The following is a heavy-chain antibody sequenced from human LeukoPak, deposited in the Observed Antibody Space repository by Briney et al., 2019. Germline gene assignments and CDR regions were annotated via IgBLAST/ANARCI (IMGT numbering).Heavy chain of an antibody. CDR1: GGSISSYY. Sequence: SETLSLTCTVSGGSISSYYWRWIRQPAGKGLEWIGRIYTSGSTNYNPSLKRRVTMSVDTSKNQFSLKLSSVTAADTAVYYCARDCSSTSCYIAPEAGWEHWFDPWGQGTLSPSPQ. J-gene: IGHJ5*02. CDR2: IYTSGST. D-gene: IGHD2-2*02. CDR3: ARDCSSTSCYIAPEAGWEHWFDP. V-gene: IGHV4-4*07.